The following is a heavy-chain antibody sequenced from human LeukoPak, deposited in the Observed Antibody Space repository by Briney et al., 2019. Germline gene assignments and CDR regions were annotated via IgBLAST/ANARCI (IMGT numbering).Heavy chain of an antibody. J-gene: IGHJ4*02. CDR1: GGTFSSYV. CDR3: ARSGSKSWGYFES. Sequence: EASVTVSCKASGGTFSSYVISWVRQAPGKGLGGMGRIIPAFGTTVFAQRFQGRVTMTTDESTSAAYLDLSSLTFDDTAVYYCARSGSKSWGYFESWGQGTLVTVSS. D-gene: IGHD1-26*01. V-gene: IGHV1-69*05. CDR2: IIPAFGTT.